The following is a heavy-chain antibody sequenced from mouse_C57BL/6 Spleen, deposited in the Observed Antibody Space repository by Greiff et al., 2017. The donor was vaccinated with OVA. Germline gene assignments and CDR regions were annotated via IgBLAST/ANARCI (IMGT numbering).Heavy chain of an antibody. D-gene: IGHD2-4*01. V-gene: IGHV2-2*01. CDR1: GFSLTSYG. J-gene: IGHJ4*01. Sequence: VQGVESGPGLVQPSQSLSITCTVSGFSLTSYGVHWVRQSPGKGLEWLGVIWSGGSTDYNAAFISRLSISKDNSKSQVFFKMNSLQADDTAIYYCASMITTGYYAMDYWGQGTSVTVSS. CDR3: ASMITTGYYAMDY. CDR2: IWSGGST.